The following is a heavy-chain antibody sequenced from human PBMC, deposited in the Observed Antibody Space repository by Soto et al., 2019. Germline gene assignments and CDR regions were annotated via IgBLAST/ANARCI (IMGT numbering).Heavy chain of an antibody. J-gene: IGHJ4*02. CDR1: GYTFTSYG. Sequence: ASVKVSCKASGYTFTSYGISWVRQAPGQGLEWMGWISAYNGNTNYAQKLQGRVTMTTDTSTSTAYMELRSLRSDDTAVYYCARAEMYYYDSSGYYPFDYWGQGTLVTSPQ. V-gene: IGHV1-18*01. D-gene: IGHD3-22*01. CDR2: ISAYNGNT. CDR3: ARAEMYYYDSSGYYPFDY.